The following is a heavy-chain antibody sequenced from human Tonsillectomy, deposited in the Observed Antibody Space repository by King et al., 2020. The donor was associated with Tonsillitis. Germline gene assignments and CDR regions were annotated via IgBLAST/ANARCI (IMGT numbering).Heavy chain of an antibody. V-gene: IGHV4-61*01. CDR1: GGSVSSTNYY. CDR2: IYYSGST. D-gene: IGHD5/OR15-5a*01. J-gene: IGHJ4*02. CDR3: AKGGGVYNSYVSL. Sequence: VQLQESGPGLVKPSETLSLTCTVSGGSVSSTNYYWSWIRQPPGKGLEWIGYIYYSGSTNYNPSLKSRVTISVDTSKNQFSLKLSSVTAADTAVYYCAKGGGVYNSYVSLWGQGRLVIVFS.